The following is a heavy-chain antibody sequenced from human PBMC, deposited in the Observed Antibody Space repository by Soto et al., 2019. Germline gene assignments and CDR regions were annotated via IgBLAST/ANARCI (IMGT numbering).Heavy chain of an antibody. J-gene: IGHJ5*02. CDR1: GFTFRNHG. V-gene: IGHV3-33*01. CDR3: ARDLGWPAARFDP. CDR2: IWYDGSEK. D-gene: IGHD2-2*01. Sequence: GGSLRLSCAASGFTFRNHGMHWVRLAPGKGLEWVAVIWYDGSEKYYADSVKGRFTISRDNSKNILYLQMNSLRGEDTAVYYYARDLGWPAARFDPWGQGTLVTVSS.